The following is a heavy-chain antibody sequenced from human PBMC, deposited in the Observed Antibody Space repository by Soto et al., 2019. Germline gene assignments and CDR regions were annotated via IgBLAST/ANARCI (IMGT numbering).Heavy chain of an antibody. Sequence: EVQLVQSGAEVKKPGESLRISCKGSGYSFTSYWISWVRQMPGKGLEWMGRIDPSDSYTNYSPSFQGHVTISADKSISTAYLQWSSRKASDTAMYYCAVPIPGMAVAGGSADFDYWGQGTLVTVSS. V-gene: IGHV5-10-1*03. CDR2: IDPSDSYT. J-gene: IGHJ4*02. D-gene: IGHD6-19*01. CDR1: GYSFTSYW. CDR3: AVPIPGMAVAGGSADFDY.